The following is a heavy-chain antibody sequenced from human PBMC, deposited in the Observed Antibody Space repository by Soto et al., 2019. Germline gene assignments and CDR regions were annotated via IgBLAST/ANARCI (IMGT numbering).Heavy chain of an antibody. CDR2: ISYDGSNK. J-gene: IGHJ4*02. Sequence: GGSLRLSCAASGFTFSSYGMHWVRQAPGKGLEWVAVISYDGSNKYYADSVKGRFTISRDNSKNTLYLQMNSLRAEDTAVYYCAKDSSSWYYFDYWGQETLVTVSS. D-gene: IGHD6-13*01. V-gene: IGHV3-30*18. CDR1: GFTFSSYG. CDR3: AKDSSSWYYFDY.